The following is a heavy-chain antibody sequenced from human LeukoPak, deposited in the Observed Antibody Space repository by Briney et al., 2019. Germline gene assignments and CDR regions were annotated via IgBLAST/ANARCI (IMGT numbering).Heavy chain of an antibody. J-gene: IGHJ4*02. CDR3: ARAPSGYESFFNY. D-gene: IGHD5-12*01. CDR1: GGTISGGHY. CDR2: IYHSGST. Sequence: SETLSLTCTVSGGTISGGHYWSWIRQRPGKGLEWIGYIYHSGSTYYNPSLKSRVTISIDTSENQSSLKLSSVTVADTAVYYCARAPSGYESFFNYWGQGTLVPVTS. V-gene: IGHV4-31*03.